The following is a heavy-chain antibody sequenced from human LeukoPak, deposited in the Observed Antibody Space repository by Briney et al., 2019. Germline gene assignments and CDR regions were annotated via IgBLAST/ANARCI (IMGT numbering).Heavy chain of an antibody. J-gene: IGHJ4*02. D-gene: IGHD3-22*01. V-gene: IGHV3-21*01. Sequence: GGSLRLSCAASGFTFSSYSMNWVRQAPGKGLEWVSSISSSSSYIYYADSVKGRFTISRDNAKNSLYLQMNSLRAEDTAVYYCARDDYYYDSSGYFLINFDYWGQGSLVTVSS. CDR1: GFTFSSYS. CDR3: ARDDYYYDSSGYFLINFDY. CDR2: ISSSSSYI.